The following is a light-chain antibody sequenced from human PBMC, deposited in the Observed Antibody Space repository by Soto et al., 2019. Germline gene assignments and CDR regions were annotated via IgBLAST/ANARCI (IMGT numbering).Light chain of an antibody. CDR2: EVN. CDR1: SSDVGGYNY. Sequence: QSVLTQPASVSGSPGQSTTISCTGTSSDVGGYNYVSWYQQHPGKAPKLMIYEVNKRPSEVSNRFSGSKSGNTASLTISGLQPEDEADYYCNSYTSRYTFVLGTGTKVTVL. CDR3: NSYTSRYTFV. J-gene: IGLJ1*01. V-gene: IGLV2-14*01.